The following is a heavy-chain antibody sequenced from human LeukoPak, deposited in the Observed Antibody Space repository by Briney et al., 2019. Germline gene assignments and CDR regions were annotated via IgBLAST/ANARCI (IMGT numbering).Heavy chain of an antibody. Sequence: SETLSLTCTVSGDSVTSGSYYWSWIRQPPGKGLEWIGYIHYSGSTNYNPSLKSRVNISLDTSKNQFSLKLSSVTAADTGVYYCANNMARTWGMEYWGQGTLVTVSS. D-gene: IGHD2-8*01. J-gene: IGHJ4*02. V-gene: IGHV4-61*01. CDR2: IHYSGST. CDR3: ANNMARTWGMEY. CDR1: GDSVTSGSYY.